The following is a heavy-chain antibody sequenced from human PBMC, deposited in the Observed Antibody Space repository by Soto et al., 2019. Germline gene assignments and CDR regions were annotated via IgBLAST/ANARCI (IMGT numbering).Heavy chain of an antibody. D-gene: IGHD2-21*02. Sequence: QVQLVESGGGVVQPGRSLRLSCAASGFTFSSYAMHWVRQAPGKGLEWVAVISYDGSNKYYADSVKGRFTISRDNSKNTLDLQMNSLRAEDTAVYYCARGDIVVVTAIDYWGQGTLVTVSS. V-gene: IGHV3-30-3*01. J-gene: IGHJ4*02. CDR2: ISYDGSNK. CDR1: GFTFSSYA. CDR3: ARGDIVVVTAIDY.